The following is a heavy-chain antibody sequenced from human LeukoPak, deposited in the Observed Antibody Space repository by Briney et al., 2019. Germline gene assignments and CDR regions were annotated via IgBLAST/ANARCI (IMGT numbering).Heavy chain of an antibody. V-gene: IGHV4-34*01. D-gene: IGHD3-16*01. CDR1: GGSFSGYY. CDR2: INHSGST. J-gene: IGHJ4*02. CDR3: ARGNYSGEYWGRYYFDY. Sequence: SETLSLTCAVSGGSFSGYYWSWIRQPPGQGLEWIGEINHSGSTSYNPSLKSRVTISLDTSKNKFSLKLSSVTAADTAVYYCARGNYSGEYWGRYYFDYWGQGTLVTVSS.